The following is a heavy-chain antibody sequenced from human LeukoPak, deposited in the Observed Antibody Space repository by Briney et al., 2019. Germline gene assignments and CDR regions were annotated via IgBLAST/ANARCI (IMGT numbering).Heavy chain of an antibody. D-gene: IGHD2-15*01. CDR2: ISVSGNT. CDR1: GFTLSSYA. Sequence: GGSLRLSCAASGFTLSSYAMSWVRQGPGKGLEWVSAISVSGNTYHADSVKGRFTISRDNSKNTLYLQMNSLRAEDTAVYYCAKDKDCSGGSCYIAGAFDIWGQGTMVTVSS. CDR3: AKDKDCSGGSCYIAGAFDI. V-gene: IGHV3-23*01. J-gene: IGHJ3*02.